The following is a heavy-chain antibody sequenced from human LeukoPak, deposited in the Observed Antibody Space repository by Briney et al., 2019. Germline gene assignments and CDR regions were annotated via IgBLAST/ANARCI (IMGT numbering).Heavy chain of an antibody. CDR3: AREVDSSVDY. CDR2: ISSSSSYT. CDR1: GFTFSSYS. Sequence: GGSLRLSCAASGFTFSSYSMNWVRQAPGKGLEWVSSISSSSSYTNYADSVKGRFTISRDNAKNSLYLQMNSLRAEDTAVYYCAREVDSSVDYWGQGTLVTVSS. D-gene: IGHD6-25*01. V-gene: IGHV3-21*01. J-gene: IGHJ4*02.